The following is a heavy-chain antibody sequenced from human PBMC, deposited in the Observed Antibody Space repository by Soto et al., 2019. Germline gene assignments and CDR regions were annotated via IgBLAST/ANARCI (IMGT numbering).Heavy chain of an antibody. CDR2: FSGTGGYT. CDR3: AKGGLLRYFDWLLEFDY. CDR1: GFTLSSYA. D-gene: IGHD3-9*01. J-gene: IGHJ4*02. V-gene: IGHV3-23*01. Sequence: GGSLRLSCAASGFTLSSYAMSWVRQAPGKGLEWVSTFSGTGGYTYYADSVKGRFTISRDDSKNTLFLHMNSLRAADTAVYYCAKGGLLRYFDWLLEFDYWGQGTLVTVSS.